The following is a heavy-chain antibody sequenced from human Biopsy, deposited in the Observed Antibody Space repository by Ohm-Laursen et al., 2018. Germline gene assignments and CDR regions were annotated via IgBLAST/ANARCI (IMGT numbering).Heavy chain of an antibody. CDR2: VHKSGNT. D-gene: IGHD1-26*01. V-gene: IGHV4-30-4*08. Sequence: TLSLTCTVSGVSMNTGTYYWTWIRQNPATGLEWIGYVHKSGNTLYNPSLKGRLSISVDTSMNHLSLRLTSVTAADTAVYYCARHAPSYSGSYWRYFDLWDRGTLVTVSS. CDR1: GVSMNTGTYY. CDR3: ARHAPSYSGSYWRYFDL. J-gene: IGHJ2*01.